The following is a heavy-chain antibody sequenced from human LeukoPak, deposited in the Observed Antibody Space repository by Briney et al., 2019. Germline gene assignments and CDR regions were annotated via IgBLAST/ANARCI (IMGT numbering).Heavy chain of an antibody. V-gene: IGHV3-23*01. D-gene: IGHD5-24*01. CDR3: AKEEFQMATNFDY. J-gene: IGHJ4*02. CDR1: GFSFSSYG. CDR2: ISGSGGST. Sequence: GSLRLSCAAFGFSFSSYGMSWVRQAPGKGLEWVSAISGSGGSTYYADSVKGRFTISRDNSKNTLYLQMNSLRAEDTAVYYCAKEEFQMATNFDYWGQGTLVTVSS.